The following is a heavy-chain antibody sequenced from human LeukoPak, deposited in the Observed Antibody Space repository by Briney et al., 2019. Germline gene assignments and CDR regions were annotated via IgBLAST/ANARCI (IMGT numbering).Heavy chain of an antibody. D-gene: IGHD2-15*01. CDR1: GFTFSSYE. CDR2: ISSSGSTK. J-gene: IGHJ3*02. Sequence: GGSLRLSCAASGFTFSSYEMNWVRQAPGKGLEWVSYISSSGSTKYYADSVKGRFTISRDNAKNSLYLQMNSLRAEDTAVYYCARGGCTGGSCYGFDIWGQGTMVTVSS. V-gene: IGHV3-48*03. CDR3: ARGGCTGGSCYGFDI.